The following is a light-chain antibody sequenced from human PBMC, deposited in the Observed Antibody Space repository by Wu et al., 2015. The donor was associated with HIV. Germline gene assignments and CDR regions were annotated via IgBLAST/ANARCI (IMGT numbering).Light chain of an antibody. CDR1: QSISTY. Sequence: DIQMTQSPSSLSASIGDRVTITCRANQSISTYLNWYQQKPGKAPKLLIYAASNLHSGIPSRFSGSGSGTDFTLAISSLQPEDFASYFCQQSYSTLYSFGQGTKLEIK. J-gene: IGKJ2*03. CDR2: AAS. V-gene: IGKV1-39*01. CDR3: QQSYSTLYS.